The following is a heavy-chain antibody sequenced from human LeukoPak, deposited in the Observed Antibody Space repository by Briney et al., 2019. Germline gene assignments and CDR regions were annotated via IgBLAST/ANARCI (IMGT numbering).Heavy chain of an antibody. D-gene: IGHD5-24*01. J-gene: IGHJ4*02. CDR3: ARDLIEMSSINWGFDH. Sequence: GASVKVSCKASGYTFTSYGITWVRQAPGQGLEWMGWISVYNDNTNYAQKLQGRVTMTTDTSTSTAYMELRNLTSDDTAVYYCARDLIEMSSINWGFDHWGQGTLVTVSS. CDR2: ISVYNDNT. V-gene: IGHV1-18*01. CDR1: GYTFTSYG.